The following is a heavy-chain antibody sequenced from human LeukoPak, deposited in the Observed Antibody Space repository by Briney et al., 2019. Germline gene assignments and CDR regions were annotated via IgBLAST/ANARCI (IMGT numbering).Heavy chain of an antibody. CDR1: GGSISSGGHY. CDR3: ARDAVPYSSSWIPGY. CDR2: IHDSGNT. Sequence: SQTLSLTCTVSGGSISSGGHYWRWIRQHPGKGLEWIGYIHDSGNTYYNPSLRSRVTMSLDTSENQFSLQLSPVTAADTAVYFCARDAVPYSSSWIPGYWGQGTLVTVSS. D-gene: IGHD6-13*01. V-gene: IGHV4-31*03. J-gene: IGHJ4*02.